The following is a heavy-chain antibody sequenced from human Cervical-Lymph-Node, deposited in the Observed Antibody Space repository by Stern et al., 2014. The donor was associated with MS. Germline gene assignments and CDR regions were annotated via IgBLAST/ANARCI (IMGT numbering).Heavy chain of an antibody. CDR3: ARQTTAWASDV. J-gene: IGHJ4*02. V-gene: IGHV5-51*01. CDR1: GYKFSIYW. CDR2: IYRGDSET. Sequence: MQLVQSGAELIRPGESLKISCKGSGYKFSIYWIAWVRQMPGKGLEWMGIIYRGDSETRYSPSFQGQVTMSADKSTSNAYLQWSSLNASDTAMYFCARQTTAWASDVWGQGTLVTVSS. D-gene: IGHD1-14*01.